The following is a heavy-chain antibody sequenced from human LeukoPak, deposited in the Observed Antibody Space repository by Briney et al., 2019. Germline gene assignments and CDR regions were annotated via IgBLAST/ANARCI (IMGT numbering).Heavy chain of an antibody. D-gene: IGHD5-12*01. J-gene: IGHJ4*02. CDR2: ISWNSGNI. V-gene: IGHV3-9*01. Sequence: GGSLRLSCAASGFTFDHSAMHWVRQAPGKGLEWVSGISWNSGNIGYADSVEGRFTISRDNAKNSLYLQMNSLRAEDTAVNYCARAGLYGGSGLDYWGQGTLVTVSS. CDR3: ARAGLYGGSGLDY. CDR1: GFTFDHSA.